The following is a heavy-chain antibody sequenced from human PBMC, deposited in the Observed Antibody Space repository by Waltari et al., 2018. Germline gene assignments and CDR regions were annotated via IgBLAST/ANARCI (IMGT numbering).Heavy chain of an antibody. Sequence: QVQLQESGPGLVKPSGTLSLTCVVSGDSIHNNHWWSWVRQAPGKGLEWMGQIYGSGGTMYNPSVKSRVTIAADNAKNQFSLTLKSVTAADTALYFCARGLSQYGATTGFDYWGQGTRVSVSS. CDR3: ARGLSQYGATTGFDY. CDR1: GDSIHNNHW. CDR2: IYGSGGT. V-gene: IGHV4-4*02. J-gene: IGHJ4*02. D-gene: IGHD3-9*01.